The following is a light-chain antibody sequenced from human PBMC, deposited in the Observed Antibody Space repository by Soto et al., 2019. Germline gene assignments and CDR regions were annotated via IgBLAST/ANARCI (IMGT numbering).Light chain of an antibody. J-gene: IGLJ2*01. CDR1: SSDVGGYNY. CDR2: EVS. CDR3: SSYAGSPNVL. Sequence: QSALTQPPSASGSPGQSVTISCTGTSSDVGGYNYVSWYQQHPGKAPKLIIYEVSKRPSGVPDLFSGSKSGNTASLTVSGFQAEDEADYYCSSYAGSPNVLFGGGTKLTVL. V-gene: IGLV2-8*01.